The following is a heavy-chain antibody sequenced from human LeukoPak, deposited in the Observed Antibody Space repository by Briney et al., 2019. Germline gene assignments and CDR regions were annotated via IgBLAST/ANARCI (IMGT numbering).Heavy chain of an antibody. J-gene: IGHJ4*02. CDR2: INPNSGGT. D-gene: IGHD3-10*01. CDR3: ARELWFDTNEPNY. Sequence: ASVKVSCKASGYTFTGYYMHWVRQAPGQGLEWMGWINPNSGGTNYAQKFQGWVTMTRDTSSSTAYLELSRLRSDDTAVYYCARELWFDTNEPNYWGQAPLVTVSS. V-gene: IGHV1-2*04. CDR1: GYTFTGYY.